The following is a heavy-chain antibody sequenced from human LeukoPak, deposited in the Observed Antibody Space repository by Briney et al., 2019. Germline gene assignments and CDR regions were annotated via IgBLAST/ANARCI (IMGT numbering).Heavy chain of an antibody. V-gene: IGHV3-66*02. CDR3: ARFVYSSSSVDS. D-gene: IGHD6-6*01. CDR1: GFTVSSNY. Sequence: GGSLRLSCAASGFTVSSNYTSWVRQAPGKGLEWVSVIYSGGSTYYADSVKGRFTISRDNSKNTLYLQMNSLRAEDTAVYYCARFVYSSSSVDSWGQGTLVTVSS. J-gene: IGHJ4*02. CDR2: IYSGGST.